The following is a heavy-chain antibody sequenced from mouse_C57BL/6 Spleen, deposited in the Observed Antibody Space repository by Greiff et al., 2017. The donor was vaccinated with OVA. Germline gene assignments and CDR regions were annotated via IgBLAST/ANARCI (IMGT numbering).Heavy chain of an antibody. V-gene: IGHV10-1*01. D-gene: IGHD3-3*01. CDR1: GFSFNTYA. CDR3: VRHRGSWYFDV. J-gene: IGHJ1*03. Sequence: EVKLVESGGGLVQPKGSLKLSCAASGFSFNTYAMNWVRQAPGKGLEWVARIRSKSNNYATYYADSVKDRFTISRDDSESMLYLQMNNLKTEDTAMYYCVRHRGSWYFDVWGTGTTVTVSS. CDR2: IRSKSNNYAT.